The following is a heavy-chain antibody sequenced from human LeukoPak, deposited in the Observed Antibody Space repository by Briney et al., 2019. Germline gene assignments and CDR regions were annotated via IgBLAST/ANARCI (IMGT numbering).Heavy chain of an antibody. D-gene: IGHD3-10*01. CDR1: GFTFSSYW. CDR2: IKQDGSEK. V-gene: IGHV3-7*01. Sequence: GGSLRLSCAASGFTFSSYWMSWVRQAPGKGLEWVANIKQDGSEKYYVDSVKGRFTISRDNAKNSLYLQMNSLRAEDTAVYYCARAVYYGSGSHFPINWFDPWGQGTLVTVSS. J-gene: IGHJ5*02. CDR3: ARAVYYGSGSHFPINWFDP.